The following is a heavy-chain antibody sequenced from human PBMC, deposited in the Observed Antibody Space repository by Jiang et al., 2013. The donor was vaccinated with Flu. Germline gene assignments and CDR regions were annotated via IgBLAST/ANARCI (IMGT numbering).Heavy chain of an antibody. D-gene: IGHD2-15*01. CDR2: IIPIFGTA. Sequence: SGAEVKKPGASVKVSCKASGYTFTSHGISWVRQAPGQGLEWMGGIIPIFGTANYAQKFQGRVTITADESTSTAYMELSSLRSEDTAVYYCARDECGGGSCYSDNWFDPWGQGTLVTVSS. CDR1: GYTFTSHG. CDR3: ARDECGGGSCYSDNWFDP. V-gene: IGHV1-69*13. J-gene: IGHJ5*02.